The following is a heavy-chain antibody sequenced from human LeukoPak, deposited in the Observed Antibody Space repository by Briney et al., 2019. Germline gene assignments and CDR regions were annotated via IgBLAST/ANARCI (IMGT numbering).Heavy chain of an antibody. CDR3: ATASVTAYDY. D-gene: IGHD2-21*02. CDR2: IRYDGSNK. CDR1: GFTFSSYG. Sequence: GGSLRLSCAASGFTFSSYGMHWVSQAPGKGLEWVAFIRYDGSNKYYADSVKGRFTISRDNSKNTLYLQMNSLRAEDTAVYYCATASVTAYDYWGQGTLVTVSS. V-gene: IGHV3-30*02. J-gene: IGHJ4*02.